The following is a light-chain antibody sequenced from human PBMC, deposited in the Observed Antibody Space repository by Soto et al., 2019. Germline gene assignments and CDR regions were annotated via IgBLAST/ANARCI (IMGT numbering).Light chain of an antibody. CDR3: QQYNNWAGT. CDR2: GAS. V-gene: IGKV3-15*01. J-gene: IGKJ1*01. CDR1: QSVSSN. Sequence: EIVMTQSPATLSVSPGERATLSCRASQSVSSNLAWYQQKPGQAPRLLIYGASTRATGIPARFSGSGSGTEFTLTISSLQSEDCAVYYCQQYNNWAGTFGQGTKVEIK.